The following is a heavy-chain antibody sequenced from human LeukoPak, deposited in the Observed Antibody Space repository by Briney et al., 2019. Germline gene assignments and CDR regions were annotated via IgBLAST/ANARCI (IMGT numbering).Heavy chain of an antibody. CDR2: MNPNSGNT. V-gene: IGHV1-8*01. Sequence: ASVKVSCKASGYTFTSYDINWVRQATGQGLEWMGWMNPNSGNTGYAQKFQGRVTMTRNTSISTAYMELSSLRSEDTAVYYCARTILHYGDYFDYWGQGTLVSVSS. CDR1: GYTFTSYD. J-gene: IGHJ4*02. D-gene: IGHD4-17*01. CDR3: ARTILHYGDYFDY.